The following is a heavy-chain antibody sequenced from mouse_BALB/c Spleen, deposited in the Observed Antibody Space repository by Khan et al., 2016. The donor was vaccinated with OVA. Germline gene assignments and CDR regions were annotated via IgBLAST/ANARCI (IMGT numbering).Heavy chain of an antibody. J-gene: IGHJ1*01. Sequence: QIQLVQSGPELKKPGETVKISCKASGYTFTNYGMNWVKQAPGKGLKWMGWINTYTGEPTYADDFKGRFVFSLETSASPAYLQISNLKNEYMTTYFCARISSYWYSDVWGAGITVIVSS. CDR3: ARISSYWYSDV. V-gene: IGHV9-1*02. D-gene: IGHD6-2*01. CDR1: GYTFTNYG. CDR2: INTYTGEP.